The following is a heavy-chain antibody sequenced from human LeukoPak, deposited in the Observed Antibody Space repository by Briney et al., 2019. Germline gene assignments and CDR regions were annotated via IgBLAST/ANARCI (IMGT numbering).Heavy chain of an antibody. D-gene: IGHD6-6*01. CDR1: GGSISSTF. V-gene: IGHV4-4*07. CDR2: IDTSGST. Sequence: SETLSLTCTVSGGSISSTFWSWIRQPAGKGLEWIGRIDTSGSTNYNPSLKSRLTMSVDTSKNQFSLKLSSVTAADTAVYYCARHAPRGEAARLGYFDYWGQGTLVTVSS. J-gene: IGHJ4*02. CDR3: ARHAPRGEAARLGYFDY.